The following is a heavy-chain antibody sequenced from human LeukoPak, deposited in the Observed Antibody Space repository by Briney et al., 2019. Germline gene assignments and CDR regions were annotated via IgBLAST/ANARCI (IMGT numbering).Heavy chain of an antibody. V-gene: IGHV3-7*01. D-gene: IGHD1-20*01. CDR3: ARVLDITGTIFDAFDI. CDR2: IKQDGSEK. CDR1: GFTFSSYW. Sequence: PGGSLRLSCAASGFTFSSYWMTWVRQAPGKGLEWVANIKQDGSEKYYVDSVKGRFTISRDNAKNSLYLQMNSLRAEDTAVYYCARVLDITGTIFDAFDIWGQGTMVTVSS. J-gene: IGHJ3*02.